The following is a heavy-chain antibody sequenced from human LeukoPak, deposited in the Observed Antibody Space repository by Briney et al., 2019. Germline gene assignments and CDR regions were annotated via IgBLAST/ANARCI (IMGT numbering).Heavy chain of an antibody. CDR1: GYSIRSACH. Sequence: PSETLSLTCSVAGYSIRSACHWGWIRQPPGNGLECIGSVYHSGSTFYSPSLKSRVTMSVDTSKSQFSLKLSSVTAADTAVYYCARVSNSCRASYYYYMDDWGKGTTVTVSS. V-gene: IGHV4-38-2*02. D-gene: IGHD2-2*01. CDR2: VYHSGST. CDR3: ARVSNSCRASYYYYMDD. J-gene: IGHJ6*03.